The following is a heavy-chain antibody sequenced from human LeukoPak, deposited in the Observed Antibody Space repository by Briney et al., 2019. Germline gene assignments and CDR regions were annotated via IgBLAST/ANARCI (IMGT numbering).Heavy chain of an antibody. J-gene: IGHJ3*02. CDR1: GYTFTNSA. CDR2: INACNGNT. Sequence: ASVKVSCKASGYTFTNSAMHWVRQAPGQRLEWMGWINACNGNTRYSQKFQGRVTITRDTSASTAYMELSSLRSQDTAVYYCARDGGYCSSTSCYAAFDIWGQGTMVTVSS. D-gene: IGHD2-2*01. V-gene: IGHV1-3*01. CDR3: ARDGGYCSSTSCYAAFDI.